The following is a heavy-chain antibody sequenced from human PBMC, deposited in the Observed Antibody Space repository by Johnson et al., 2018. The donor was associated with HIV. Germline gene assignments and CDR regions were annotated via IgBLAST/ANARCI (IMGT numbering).Heavy chain of an antibody. V-gene: IGHV3-30*19. J-gene: IGHJ3*02. CDR2: ISYDGSNK. CDR3: ARRNAGGAFDI. D-gene: IGHD4-23*01. Sequence: QVQLVESGGGVVQPGRSLRLPCAASGFTFNPYGIPWVRRAPGKGLEWVAVISYDGSNKYYADSVKGRFTISRDNSKHTLYLQMTRLSAGDTGGYYCARRNAGGAFDIWGQGTMVTVSS. CDR1: GFTFNPYG.